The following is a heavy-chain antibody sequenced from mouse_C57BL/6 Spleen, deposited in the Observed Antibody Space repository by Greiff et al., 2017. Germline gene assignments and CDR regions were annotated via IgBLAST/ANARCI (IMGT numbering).Heavy chain of an antibody. J-gene: IGHJ4*01. CDR3: ARVDYYGFMDY. CDR1: GFTFSDYY. Sequence: EVKLMESEGGLVQPGSSMKLSCTASGFTFSDYYMAWVRQVPEKGLEWVANINYDGSSTYYLDSLKSRFIISRDNAKNILYLQMSSLKSEDTATYYCARVDYYGFMDYWGQGTSVTVSS. V-gene: IGHV5-16*01. D-gene: IGHD1-1*01. CDR2: INYDGSST.